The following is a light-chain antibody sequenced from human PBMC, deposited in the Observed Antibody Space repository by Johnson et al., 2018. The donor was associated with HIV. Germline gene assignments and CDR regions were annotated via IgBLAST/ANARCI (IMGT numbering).Light chain of an antibody. CDR2: ENN. CDR1: TSNIGDHS. V-gene: IGLV1-51*02. Sequence: QSALTQPPSVSAAPGRWVTVSCSGTTSNIGDHSVSWFQHLPGAAPKLLIYENNQRPSGIPDRFSGSKSGTSATLAITGLQTGDEADYYCGTWDSSLNAGVFGTGTRVTVL. J-gene: IGLJ1*01. CDR3: GTWDSSLNAGV.